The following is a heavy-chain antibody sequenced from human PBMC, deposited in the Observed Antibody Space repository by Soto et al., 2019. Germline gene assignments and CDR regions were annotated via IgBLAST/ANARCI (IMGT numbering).Heavy chain of an antibody. CDR3: ARGDTMFDY. CDR2: IYYSGST. CDR1: GGSISSYY. D-gene: IGHD5-18*01. Sequence: SETLSLTCTVSGGSISSYYWSWTRQPPGKGLEWIGYIYYSGSTNYNPSLKSRVTISVDTSKNQFSLKLSSMTAADTAVYYCARGDTMFDYWGQGTLVTVSS. J-gene: IGHJ4*02. V-gene: IGHV4-59*01.